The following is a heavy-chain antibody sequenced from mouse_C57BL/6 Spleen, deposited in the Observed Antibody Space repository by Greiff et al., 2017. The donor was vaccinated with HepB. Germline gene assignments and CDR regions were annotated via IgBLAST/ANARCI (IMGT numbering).Heavy chain of an antibody. CDR1: GYTFTDYE. J-gene: IGHJ3*01. D-gene: IGHD1-1*01. Sequence: VQLQQSGAELVRPGASVTLSCKASGYTFTDYEMHWVKQTPVHGLEWIGAIDPETGGTAYNQKFKGKAILTADKSSSTAYMELRSLTSEDSAVYDCTRPHGSSPAWCAYWGQGTLVTVSA. CDR2: IDPETGGT. V-gene: IGHV1-15*01. CDR3: TRPHGSSPAWCAY.